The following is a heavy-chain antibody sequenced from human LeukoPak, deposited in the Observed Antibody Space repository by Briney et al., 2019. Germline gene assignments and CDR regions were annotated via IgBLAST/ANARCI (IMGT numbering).Heavy chain of an antibody. Sequence: PSEALSLTCTVSGGSISSTTYYWGWIRHPPGQGLEWIGSIYNSGSTYYNPSLNSRVTISVDTSKNQFSLKLSSVTAADTAVYYCAGHDPPRWPYYFDYWGQGTLVTVSS. D-gene: IGHD4-23*01. J-gene: IGHJ4*02. CDR1: GGSISSTTYY. CDR3: AGHDPPRWPYYFDY. CDR2: IYNSGST. V-gene: IGHV4-39*01.